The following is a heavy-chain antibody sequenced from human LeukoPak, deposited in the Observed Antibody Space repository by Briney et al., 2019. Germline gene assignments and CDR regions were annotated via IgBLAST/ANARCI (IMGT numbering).Heavy chain of an antibody. D-gene: IGHD2-21*01. CDR1: GFTFTNYA. CDR2: ISASDDST. CDR3: AKGHINTGAYLYMDV. V-gene: IGHV3-23*01. Sequence: GGSPRLSCAASGFTFTNYAISWVRQAPGKGLEWVSHISASDDSTYYADSAKGRFTISRDNSKNTVYLQMNSVRAADTAKYYCAKGHINTGAYLYMDVWGKGTTVTVSS. J-gene: IGHJ6*03.